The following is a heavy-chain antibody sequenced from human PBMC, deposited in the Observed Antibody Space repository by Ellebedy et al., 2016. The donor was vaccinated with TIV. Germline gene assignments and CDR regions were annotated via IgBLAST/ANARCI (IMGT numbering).Heavy chain of an antibody. CDR3: ASRYSYGYLGFAY. J-gene: IGHJ4*02. Sequence: GESLKISCAASGFTFSSYAMSWVRQAPGKGLEWVSAISGSGGSTYYADSVKGRFTISRDNSKNTLYLQMNSLRAEDTAVYYCASRYSYGYLGFAYWGQGTLVTVSS. D-gene: IGHD5-18*01. CDR1: GFTFSSYA. V-gene: IGHV3-23*01. CDR2: ISGSGGST.